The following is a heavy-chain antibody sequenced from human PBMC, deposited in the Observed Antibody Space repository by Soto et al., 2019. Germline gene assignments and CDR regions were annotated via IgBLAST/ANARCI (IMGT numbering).Heavy chain of an antibody. CDR2: IYYSGST. CDR3: ARTVKSRGPYCGGDCFSY. CDR1: GGSVSSGSYY. Sequence: SETLSLTCTVSGGSVSSGSYYWSWIRQPPGKGLEWIGYIYYSGSTNYNPSLKSRVTISVDTSKNQFSLKLSSVTAADTAVYYCARTVKSRGPYCGGDCFSYWGQGTL. V-gene: IGHV4-61*01. J-gene: IGHJ4*02. D-gene: IGHD2-21*01.